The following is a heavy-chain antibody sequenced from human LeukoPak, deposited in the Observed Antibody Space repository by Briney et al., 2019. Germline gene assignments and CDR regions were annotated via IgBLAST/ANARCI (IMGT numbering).Heavy chain of an antibody. CDR1: GGSFSSSSYC. Sequence: SETLSLTCTVSGGSFSSSSYCWGWIRQPPGEGLEWIGTVYYSGSTYYNPSLESRVTILVDTSKNQFSLKLSSVTAADTAVYYCARGVSARFDPWGQGTLVTVSS. J-gene: IGHJ5*02. V-gene: IGHV4-39*07. CDR3: ARGVSARFDP. CDR2: VYYSGST.